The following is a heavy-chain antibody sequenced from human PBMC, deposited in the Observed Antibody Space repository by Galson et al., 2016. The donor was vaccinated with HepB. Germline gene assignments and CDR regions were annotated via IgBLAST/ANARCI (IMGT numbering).Heavy chain of an antibody. CDR3: ARSNDYGDYYFDY. CDR1: GFTFSDYY. J-gene: IGHJ4*02. D-gene: IGHD4-17*01. CDR2: ISSSSSYT. Sequence: SLRLSCAASGFTFSDYYMSWIRQAPGKGLEWVSYISSSSSYTNYADSVKGRFTISRDNAKNSLYLQMSSLRAEDTAVYYCARSNDYGDYYFDYWGQGTLVTVSS. V-gene: IGHV3-11*06.